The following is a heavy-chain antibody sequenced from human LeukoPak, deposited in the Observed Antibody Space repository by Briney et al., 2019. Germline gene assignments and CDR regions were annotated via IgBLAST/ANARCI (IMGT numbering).Heavy chain of an antibody. CDR2: IYFSGST. CDR3: AEGGYSFDY. D-gene: IGHD3-22*01. Sequence: HSETLSLTCTVSGGSISSYSWSWIRQPAGKGLEWIGHIYFSGSTNYNPSLKSRVTMSVDTSKNQFSLKLSSVTAADTAVYYCAEGGYSFDYWGHGTLVTVSS. V-gene: IGHV4-4*07. CDR1: GGSISSYS. J-gene: IGHJ4*01.